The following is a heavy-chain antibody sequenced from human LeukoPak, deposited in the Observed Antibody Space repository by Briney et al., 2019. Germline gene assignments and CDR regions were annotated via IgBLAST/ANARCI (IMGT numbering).Heavy chain of an antibody. CDR3: ARIETVADAFDI. V-gene: IGHV3-66*01. CDR2: IYSGGRT. D-gene: IGHD1-1*01. J-gene: IGHJ3*02. Sequence: GGSLRLSRAASGFIDSSHYMPWVRQPPAKGLEWVSLIYSGGRTSYADSVRGRFTISRDNSKNTLYLQMNSLRAEETAVYYCARIETVADAFDIWGQGTLVTVSS. CDR1: GFIDSSHY.